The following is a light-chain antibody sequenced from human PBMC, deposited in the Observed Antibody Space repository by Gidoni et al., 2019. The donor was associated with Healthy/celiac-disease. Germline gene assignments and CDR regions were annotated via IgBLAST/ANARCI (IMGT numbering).Light chain of an antibody. J-gene: IGKJ2*01. CDR3: MQRIESFT. V-gene: IGKV2-40*01. Sequence: DIVMTQPPLSLPVTPGEPASISCRSSQSLLDSDDGNTYLDWYLQKPGQSPQLLIYTISYRASGVPDRFSGSGSGTDFTLKISRVEAEDVGVYYCMQRIESFTFGQGTKLEIK. CDR1: QSLLDSDDGNTY. CDR2: TIS.